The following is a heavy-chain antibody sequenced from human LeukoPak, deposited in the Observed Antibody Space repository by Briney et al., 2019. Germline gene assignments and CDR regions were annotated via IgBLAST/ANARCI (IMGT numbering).Heavy chain of an antibody. V-gene: IGHV3-7*01. D-gene: IGHD3-3*01. CDR1: GFMFSSYL. Sequence: GGSLRLSCAASGFMFSSYLMSWVRQAPGKGLEWVANMKQDGSEKYYVDSVKGRFTISRDNAKNSLYLQMNSLRAEDTAVYYCARDFWSGYYPSFDYWGQGTLVTVSS. CDR2: MKQDGSEK. J-gene: IGHJ4*02. CDR3: ARDFWSGYYPSFDY.